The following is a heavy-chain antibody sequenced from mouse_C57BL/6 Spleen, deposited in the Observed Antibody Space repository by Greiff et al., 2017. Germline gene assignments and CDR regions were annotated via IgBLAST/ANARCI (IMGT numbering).Heavy chain of an antibody. CDR2: IYPGSGST. V-gene: IGHV1-55*01. D-gene: IGHD4-1*01. J-gene: IGHJ4*01. Sequence: QVQLQQSGAELVKPGASVTMSCKASGYTFTSYWITWVKQRPGQGLEWIGDIYPGSGSTNYNEKFKSKATLTVDTSSSTAYMQLSSLTSEDSAVYYCARSGTTMDYWGQGTSVTVSS. CDR3: ARSGTTMDY. CDR1: GYTFTSYW.